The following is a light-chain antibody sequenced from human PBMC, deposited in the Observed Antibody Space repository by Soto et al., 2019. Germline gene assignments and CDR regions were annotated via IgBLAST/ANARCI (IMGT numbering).Light chain of an antibody. Sequence: EIVLTQSPDSLAVSLGEGATIHCKSSQTIFYTSNNENCLAWYQQKPGQPPKLLIYSASTRESGVPDQFSASGSGTDSALSISSLQTEDLAVYHCQQYYSLARTFGQGTKVEMK. V-gene: IGKV4-1*01. CDR1: QTIFYTSNNENC. CDR3: QQYYSLART. J-gene: IGKJ1*01. CDR2: SAS.